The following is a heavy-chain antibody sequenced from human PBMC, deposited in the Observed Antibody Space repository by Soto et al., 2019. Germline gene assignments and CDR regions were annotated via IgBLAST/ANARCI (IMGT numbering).Heavy chain of an antibody. CDR2: IIPILGIA. J-gene: IGHJ4*02. CDR1: GGTFSSYT. V-gene: IGHV1-69*02. CDR3: XXXXXIVGLRGFDY. Sequence: QVQLVQSGAEVKKPGSSVKVSCKASGGTFSSYTISWVRQAPGQGLEWMGRIIPILGIANYAQKFQGRVTITADKSTSTXXXXXXSXXXXXXXXXXXXXXXXIVGLRGFDYWGQGTLVTVSS. D-gene: IGHD2-15*01.